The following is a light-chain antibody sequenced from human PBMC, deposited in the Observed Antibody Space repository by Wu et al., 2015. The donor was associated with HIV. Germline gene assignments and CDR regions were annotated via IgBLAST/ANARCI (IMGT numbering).Light chain of an antibody. V-gene: IGKV1-5*03. CDR3: QHYNAYPLT. Sequence: DIQMTQSPSTLSASVGDRVTITCRASQTINNWLAWYQQKPGKGPNLLIYKASTLEGGVPSRFSGSGSGTEFTLTISNLQPDDFATYYCQHYNAYPLTFGGGTKVEIK. CDR1: QTINNW. CDR2: KAS. J-gene: IGKJ4*01.